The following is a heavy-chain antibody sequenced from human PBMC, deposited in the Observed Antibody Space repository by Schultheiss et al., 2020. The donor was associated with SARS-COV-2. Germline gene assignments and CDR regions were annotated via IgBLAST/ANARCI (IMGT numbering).Heavy chain of an antibody. V-gene: IGHV4-59*08. D-gene: IGHD2-2*02. CDR1: GGSISSYY. CDR3: ARALGYCSSTSCYSSFQH. CDR2: IHYTGST. Sequence: SQTLSLTCTVSGGSISSYYWSWIRQPAGKGLEWIGYIHYTGSTNYNPSLKTRVTTSVDTSKNQFSLKLSSVTAADTAVYYCARALGYCSSTSCYSSFQHWGQGTLVTVSS. J-gene: IGHJ1*01.